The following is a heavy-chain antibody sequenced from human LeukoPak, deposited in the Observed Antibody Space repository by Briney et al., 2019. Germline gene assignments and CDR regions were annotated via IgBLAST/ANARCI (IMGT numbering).Heavy chain of an antibody. CDR1: RLPFNTYS. CDR3: AREQWLVPNWIDS. J-gene: IGHJ5*01. CDR2: ISSDGSNQ. D-gene: IGHD6-19*01. V-gene: IGHV3-30*04. Sequence: GGSLRLSCAASRLPFNTYSMHWVRQAPGRGLEWVAVISSDGSNQYYADSVKGRFTISRDNSKNTLYLQMNSLRAEDTAVYYCAREQWLVPNWIDSWGQGTLVIVSS.